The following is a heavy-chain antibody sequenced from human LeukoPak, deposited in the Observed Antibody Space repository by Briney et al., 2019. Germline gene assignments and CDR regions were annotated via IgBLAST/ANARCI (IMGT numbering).Heavy chain of an antibody. CDR2: IKQDGSEK. V-gene: IGHV3-7*01. CDR3: GREWAVDF. J-gene: IGHJ4*02. CDR1: GFTLSKHC. Sequence: GGSLRLSCAASGFTLSKHCMTWVRQAPGKGLECVAIIKQDGSEKYYVNSVKGRFTISRDNAKNSLYLQMNSLRVEDTAVYYCGREWAVDFWGQGTLVTVSS.